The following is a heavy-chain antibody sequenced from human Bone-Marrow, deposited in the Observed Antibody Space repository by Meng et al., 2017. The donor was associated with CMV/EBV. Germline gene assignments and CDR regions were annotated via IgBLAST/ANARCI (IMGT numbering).Heavy chain of an antibody. D-gene: IGHD4-17*01. Sequence: GESLKISCAASGFTFSDYYLSWMRQAPGKGLEWVSYISRSGSSMYYADSVKGRFTISRDNAKNSLYLQMNSLRAEDTAVYYCVSDGKTVDYWGQGTLVTVSS. CDR2: ISRSGSSM. J-gene: IGHJ4*02. CDR3: VSDGKTVDY. V-gene: IGHV3-11*04. CDR1: GFTFSDYY.